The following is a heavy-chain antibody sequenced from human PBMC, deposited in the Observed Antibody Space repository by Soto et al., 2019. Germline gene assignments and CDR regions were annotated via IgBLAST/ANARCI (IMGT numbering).Heavy chain of an antibody. Sequence: ASVKVSCKASGYTFTSYGISWVRQAPGQGLEWMGWISAYNGNTNYAQKLQGRVTMTRNTSISTAYMELSSLRSDDTAVYYCARGRGRQLAPVGIVYWGQGTLVTVSS. J-gene: IGHJ4*02. V-gene: IGHV1-18*01. D-gene: IGHD6-6*01. CDR3: ARGRGRQLAPVGIVY. CDR2: ISAYNGNT. CDR1: GYTFTSYG.